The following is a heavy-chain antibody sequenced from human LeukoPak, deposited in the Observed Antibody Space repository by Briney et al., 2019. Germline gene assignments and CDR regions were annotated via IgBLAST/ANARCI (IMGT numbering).Heavy chain of an antibody. D-gene: IGHD3-10*02. Sequence: GGSLRLSCAASGFTFSSYGMSWVRQAPGKGLEWVSSITSSSSYIYYADSVKGRFTISRDNAKNSLYLQMDSLRVEDTAVYYCARAMLGVGDAFHIWGQGTMVTVSS. CDR2: ITSSSSYI. V-gene: IGHV3-21*06. CDR1: GFTFSSYG. J-gene: IGHJ3*02. CDR3: ARAMLGVGDAFHI.